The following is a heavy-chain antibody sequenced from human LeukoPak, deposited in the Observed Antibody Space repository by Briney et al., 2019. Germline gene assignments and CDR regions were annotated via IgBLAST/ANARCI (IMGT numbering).Heavy chain of an antibody. Sequence: PGGSLRLSCAASGFTFSSYSMNWVRQAPGKGLEWVSSISSSSSYIYYADSVKGRFTISRDNAKNSLYLQMNSLRAEDTAVYYCARASDCSGGSCYFPSNFDYWGQGTLVTVSS. J-gene: IGHJ4*02. CDR1: GFTFSSYS. CDR2: ISSSSSYI. D-gene: IGHD2-15*01. V-gene: IGHV3-21*01. CDR3: ARASDCSGGSCYFPSNFDY.